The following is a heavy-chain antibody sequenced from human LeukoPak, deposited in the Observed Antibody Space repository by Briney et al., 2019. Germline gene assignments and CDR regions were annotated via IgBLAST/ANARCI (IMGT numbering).Heavy chain of an antibody. J-gene: IGHJ4*02. V-gene: IGHV3-21*01. CDR1: GFTFSSYS. CDR3: ARERDTAMVNFDY. CDR2: ISSSSSYI. D-gene: IGHD5-18*01. Sequence: GGSLRLSCAASGFTFSSYSMNWVRQAPGKGLEWVSSISSSSSYIYYADSVKGRFTISRDNAKNSLYLQMNSLRAEDTAVYYCARERDTAMVNFDYWGQGTLVTVSS.